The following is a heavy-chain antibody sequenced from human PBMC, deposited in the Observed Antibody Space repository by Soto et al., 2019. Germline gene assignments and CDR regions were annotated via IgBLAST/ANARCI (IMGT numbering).Heavy chain of an antibody. J-gene: IGHJ4*02. CDR3: ARDGPYCSGGGCYIDY. CDR2: VSVYNGNT. Sequence: QVQLVQSGAEAKKPGASVKVSCKASGYTFNSYGISWVRQAPGQGLEWMGWVSVYNGNTNYAQNYQGRVTMTTDTSTTTAYMELRSLRSDDTAVYYCARDGPYCSGGGCYIDYWGQGTLVTVSS. CDR1: GYTFNSYG. V-gene: IGHV1-18*01. D-gene: IGHD2-15*01.